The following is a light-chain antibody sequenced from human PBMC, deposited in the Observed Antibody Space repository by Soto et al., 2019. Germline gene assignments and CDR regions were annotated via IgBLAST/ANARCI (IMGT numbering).Light chain of an antibody. CDR2: KAS. Sequence: DIQMIPSPSTLSASVGDRVTITCRASPSISSWLAWYQQKPGKATKLLIYKASSLESGVPSRFSGSGSGTEFTLTISSLQPDDFATYYCQQYNSYWTFGQGTKVDI. V-gene: IGKV1-5*03. CDR3: QQYNSYWT. J-gene: IGKJ1*01. CDR1: PSISSW.